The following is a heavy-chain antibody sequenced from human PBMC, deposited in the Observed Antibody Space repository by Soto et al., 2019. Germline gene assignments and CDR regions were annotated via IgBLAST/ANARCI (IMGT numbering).Heavy chain of an antibody. Sequence: QVQLQQWGAGLLKPSETLSLTCAVYGGSFSGYYWSWIRQPPGKGLEWIGEINHSGSTNYNPSLKSRVTISVDTSKNQFSLKLSSVTAADTAVYYCARGPLYGIKQQLAAEENWFDPWGQGTLVTVSS. V-gene: IGHV4-34*01. CDR3: ARGPLYGIKQQLAAEENWFDP. CDR2: INHSGST. D-gene: IGHD6-13*01. J-gene: IGHJ5*02. CDR1: GGSFSGYY.